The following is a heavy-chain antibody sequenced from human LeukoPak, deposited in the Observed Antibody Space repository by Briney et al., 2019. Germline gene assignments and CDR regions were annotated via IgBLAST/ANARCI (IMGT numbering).Heavy chain of an antibody. V-gene: IGHV4-39*01. CDR2: IYYSGST. D-gene: IGHD3-10*01. CDR1: GGSVSSSSYY. J-gene: IGHJ5*02. Sequence: PSETLSLTCTVSGGSVSSSSYYWGWIRQPPGKGLEWIGNIYYSGSTYYNPSLKSRVTISVDTSKNQFSLKLSSVTAADTAVYYCARRRITMVRGVIKRDQNWFDPWGQGTLVTVSS. CDR3: ARRRITMVRGVIKRDQNWFDP.